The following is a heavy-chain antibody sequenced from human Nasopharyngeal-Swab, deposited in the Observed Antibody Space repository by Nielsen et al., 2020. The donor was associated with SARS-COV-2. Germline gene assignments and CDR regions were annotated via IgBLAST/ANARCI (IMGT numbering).Heavy chain of an antibody. J-gene: IGHJ4*02. CDR3: ARGGTAMVTGLDY. CDR1: GFTFSSYG. V-gene: IGHV3-30*03. CDR2: ISYDGSNK. Sequence: GESLKISCAASGFTFSSYGMHWVRQAPGKGLEWVAVISYDGSNKYYADSVKGRFTISRDNSKNTLYLQMNSLRAEDTAVYYCARGGTAMVTGLDYWGQGTLVTVSS. D-gene: IGHD5-18*01.